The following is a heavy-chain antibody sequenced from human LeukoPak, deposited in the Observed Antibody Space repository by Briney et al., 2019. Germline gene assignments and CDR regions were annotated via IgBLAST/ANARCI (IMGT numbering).Heavy chain of an antibody. Sequence: GGSLRLSCAASGFTFSSYWMSWVRQAPGKGLEWVANIKQDGSEKYYVDSVKGRFTISRDNAKNTLYLQMNSLRAEDTAVYYCARSGSGSHNWFDPWGQGTLVTVSS. D-gene: IGHD3-10*01. V-gene: IGHV3-7*05. CDR3: ARSGSGSHNWFDP. J-gene: IGHJ5*02. CDR2: IKQDGSEK. CDR1: GFTFSSYW.